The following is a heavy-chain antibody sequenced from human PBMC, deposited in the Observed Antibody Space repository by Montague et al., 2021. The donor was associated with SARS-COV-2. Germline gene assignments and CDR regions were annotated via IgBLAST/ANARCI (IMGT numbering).Heavy chain of an antibody. CDR2: TKYTSTRYE. V-gene: IGHV6-1*01. Sequence: SAISGDSVSSNIAAWNWIRQSPSRGLEWLGRTKYTSTRYETYAVSVQSRITITADTSKNQFSLHLNSVTPEDTAVYYYARDLYWAFDAWGLGTTVTVSA. J-gene: IGHJ3*01. CDR1: GDSVSSNIAA. D-gene: IGHD2-8*02. CDR3: ARDLYWAFDA.